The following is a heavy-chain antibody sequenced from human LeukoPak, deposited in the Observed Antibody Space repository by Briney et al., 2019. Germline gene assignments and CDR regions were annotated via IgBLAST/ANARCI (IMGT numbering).Heavy chain of an antibody. CDR1: GGSVSRNW. Sequence: SETLSLTCAVSGGSVSRNWWSWVRQPPGKGLEWIGEIHHSGSTNYNPSLKSRVTMSVDTSKNQFSLKLSSVTAADTAVYYCARSGYSYWYFDLWGRGTLVTVSS. J-gene: IGHJ2*01. D-gene: IGHD3-3*01. CDR3: ARSGYSYWYFDL. CDR2: IHHSGST. V-gene: IGHV4-4*02.